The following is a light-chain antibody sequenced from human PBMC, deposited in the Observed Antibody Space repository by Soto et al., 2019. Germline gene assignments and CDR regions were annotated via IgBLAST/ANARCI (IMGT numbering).Light chain of an antibody. V-gene: IGKV1-5*03. CDR3: QQYHSYWT. Sequence: DIQMTQSPSTLSASVGDGVAITCRASESISRWLAWYQQKPGKPPNLLIYKASTLGSGVPSRFSGTGSGTEFTLTISSLQPDDFATYYRQQYHSYWTFGQGTKVVIK. CDR1: ESISRW. CDR2: KAS. J-gene: IGKJ1*01.